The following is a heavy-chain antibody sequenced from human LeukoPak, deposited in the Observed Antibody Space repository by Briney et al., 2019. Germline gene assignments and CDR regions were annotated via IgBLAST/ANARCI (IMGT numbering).Heavy chain of an antibody. V-gene: IGHV1-3*03. J-gene: IGHJ6*03. CDR3: ARGARQQLAMDV. CDR2: INAGNGNT. Sequence: ASVTVSCKASGYTFTSYAMHWVRQAPGQRLEWMGWINAGNGNTKYSQEFQGRVTITRDTSASTAYMELSSLRSEDMAVYYCARGARQQLAMDVWGKGTTVTVSS. D-gene: IGHD6-13*01. CDR1: GYTFTSYA.